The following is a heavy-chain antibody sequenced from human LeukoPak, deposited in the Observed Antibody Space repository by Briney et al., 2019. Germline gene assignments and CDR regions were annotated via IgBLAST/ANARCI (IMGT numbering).Heavy chain of an antibody. J-gene: IGHJ4*02. CDR3: ARGSPQRPGGDY. CDR2: IYYSGST. D-gene: IGHD1-1*01. Sequence: PSETLSLTCTVSGGSISSSSYYWGWIRQPPGKGLEWIGSIYYSGSTYYNPSLKSRVTISVDTSKNQFSLKLSSVTAADTAVYYCARGSPQRPGGDYWGQGTLVTVSS. CDR1: GGSISSSSYY. V-gene: IGHV4-39*07.